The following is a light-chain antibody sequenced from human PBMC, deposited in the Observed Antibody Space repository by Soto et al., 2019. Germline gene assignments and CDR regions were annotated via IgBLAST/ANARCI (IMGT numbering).Light chain of an antibody. Sequence: AIRMTQSPSSFSASTGDRVTITCRASQGISSYLAWYQQKPGKAPKLLIYAASTLQSVVPSRFSGSGSGTDFTLTISCLQSEDFATYYCQQYYSYPFPFGPGTKVDIK. J-gene: IGKJ3*01. CDR1: QGISSY. CDR3: QQYYSYPFP. V-gene: IGKV1-8*01. CDR2: AAS.